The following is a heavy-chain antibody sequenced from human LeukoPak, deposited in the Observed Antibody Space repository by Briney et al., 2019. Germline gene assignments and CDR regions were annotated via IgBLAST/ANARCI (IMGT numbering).Heavy chain of an antibody. D-gene: IGHD3-10*01. CDR1: GYTFTSYG. V-gene: IGHV1-18*01. J-gene: IGHJ6*02. CDR2: ISAYNGNT. CDR3: ARDGKLLWFGELFYGMDV. Sequence: ASVKVSCKASGYTFTSYGISWVRQAPGQGLEWMGWISAYNGNTNYAQKFQGRVTITRDTSASTAYMELSSLRSEDTAVYYCARDGKLLWFGELFYGMDVWGQGTTVTVSS.